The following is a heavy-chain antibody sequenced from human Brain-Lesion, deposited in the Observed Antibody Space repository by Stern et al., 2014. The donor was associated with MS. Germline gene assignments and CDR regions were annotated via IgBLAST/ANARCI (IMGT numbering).Heavy chain of an antibody. CDR1: GGSIGRSY. J-gene: IGHJ4*02. Sequence: QLQLQESGSGLVKPSETLSLTCTVSGGSIGRSYWSWIRQAPGKGLDWIGYISYHGRTSYSPSLQSRVTISVDTSKNQFSLKVTSVTAADTAIYYCVRSPGRASELDYWGQGILVTVSS. V-gene: IGHV4-59*01. D-gene: IGHD1-14*01. CDR3: VRSPGRASELDY. CDR2: ISYHGRT.